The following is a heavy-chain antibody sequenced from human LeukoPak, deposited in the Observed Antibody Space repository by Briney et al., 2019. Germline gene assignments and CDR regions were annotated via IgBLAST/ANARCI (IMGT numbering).Heavy chain of an antibody. D-gene: IGHD3-22*01. V-gene: IGHV3-21*01. CDR1: GFTFSTYS. Sequence: PGGSLRLSCAASGFTFSTYSMNWVRQASGKGLEWVSYYADSVKGRFTISRDNAKNSLYLQMNSLRAEDTAVYYCARVAGDSSGYYYYYMDVWGKGTTVTVSS. J-gene: IGHJ6*03. CDR3: ARVAGDSSGYYYYYMDV.